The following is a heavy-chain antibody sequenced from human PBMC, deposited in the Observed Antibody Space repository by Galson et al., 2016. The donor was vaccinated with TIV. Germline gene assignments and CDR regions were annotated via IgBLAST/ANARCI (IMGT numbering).Heavy chain of an antibody. J-gene: IGHJ4*02. CDR3: AQELEASGNYRLFYFFAY. Sequence: SLRLSCAASGFTFNSYAMTWVRQAPGKGLEWVSTVTGSGGSTYSGGSTFYADSVRGRFTISRDNSKNTLYLQMNRLRAEDTAVYWCAQELEASGNYRLFYFFAYWGQGSLVTVSS. D-gene: IGHD1-26*01. CDR2: VTGSGGSTYSGGST. CDR1: GFTFNSYA. V-gene: IGHV3-23*01.